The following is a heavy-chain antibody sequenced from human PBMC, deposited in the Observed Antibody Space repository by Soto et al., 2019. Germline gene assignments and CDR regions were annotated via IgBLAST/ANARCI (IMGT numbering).Heavy chain of an antibody. D-gene: IGHD3-16*01. V-gene: IGHV4-34*02. CDR3: ARVRRGFNRESWSYWYNGMDV. CDR2: IYHSGNT. J-gene: IGHJ6*02. Sequence: QVQLQQWGAGLLKPSETLSLTCAVNGGSFNDYYWAWIRQPPGKGLEWIGEIYHSGNTYYNPSLVSRVIMSVDTSKKQFSLRLNSVTAADTAMYYCARVRRGFNRESWSYWYNGMDVWGQGTTVTVS. CDR1: GGSFNDYY.